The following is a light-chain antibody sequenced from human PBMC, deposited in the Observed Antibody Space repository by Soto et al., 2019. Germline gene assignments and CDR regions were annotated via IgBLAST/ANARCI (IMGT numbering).Light chain of an antibody. Sequence: EIVLTQSPGTLSLSPGERATLSCRASQSVSSTYLAWYQHKPGQAPRLLIYDASKGATGIPARFSGSGSGTDFTLTISSLEPEDFAVYYCQQRDNWPYTFGQGTKVDIK. CDR3: QQRDNWPYT. J-gene: IGKJ2*01. CDR1: QSVSSTY. CDR2: DAS. V-gene: IGKV3D-20*02.